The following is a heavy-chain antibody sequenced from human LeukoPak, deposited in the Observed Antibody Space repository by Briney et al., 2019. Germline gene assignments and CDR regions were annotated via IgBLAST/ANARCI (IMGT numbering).Heavy chain of an antibody. J-gene: IGHJ4*02. CDR1: GYSFTSYW. Sequence: GESLRISCKDSGYSFTSYWISWVRQMPGKGLEWMGRIDPTDSYTNYSPSFQGHVTISADKSISTAYLQWSGLKASDTAIYYCASHSYGGNSAAPGYWGQGTLVTVSS. CDR2: IDPTDSYT. V-gene: IGHV5-10-1*01. D-gene: IGHD4-23*01. CDR3: ASHSYGGNSAAPGY.